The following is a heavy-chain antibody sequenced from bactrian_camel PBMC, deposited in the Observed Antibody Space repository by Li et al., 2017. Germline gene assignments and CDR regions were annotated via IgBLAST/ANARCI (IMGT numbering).Heavy chain of an antibody. CDR1: GSTDSTDYC. CDR2: IDRSGTT. V-gene: IGHV3S53*01. J-gene: IGHJ4*01. D-gene: IGHD1*01. Sequence: HVQLVESGGGSVQAGETVRLSCAASGSTDSTDYCMGWYRQAPGKEREGIAAIDRSGTTNYANSVKGRFTISHDRPTRMLYLQMDSVKSEDTGTYYCAAETPSYQCSEAVRGRSLSMGTWGRGTQVTVS. CDR3: AAETPSYQCSEAVRGRSLSMGT.